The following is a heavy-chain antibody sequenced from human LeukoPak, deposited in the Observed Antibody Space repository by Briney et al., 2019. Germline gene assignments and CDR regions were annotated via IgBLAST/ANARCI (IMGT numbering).Heavy chain of an antibody. CDR2: ICYSGST. CDR3: ARDRRYYDSSGGPQSDAFDI. D-gene: IGHD3-22*01. V-gene: IGHV4-59*11. Sequence: PSETLSLTCTVSGASISSHCWSWIRQPPGRGLEWIGYICYSGSTNSNPSLKSRVTISVDTSKNQFSLKLSSVTAADTAVYYCARDRRYYDSSGGPQSDAFDIWGQGTMVTVSS. CDR1: GASISSHC. J-gene: IGHJ3*02.